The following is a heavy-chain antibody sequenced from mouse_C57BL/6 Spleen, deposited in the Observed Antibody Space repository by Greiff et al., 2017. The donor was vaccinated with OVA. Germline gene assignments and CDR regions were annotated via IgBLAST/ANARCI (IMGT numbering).Heavy chain of an antibody. Sequence: EVQLQQSGPELVKPGASVKISCKASGYTFTDYYMNWVKQSHGKSLEWIGDINPNNGGTSYNQKFKGKATLTVDKSSSTAYMELRSLTSEDSAVYDCARGMVTGYAMDYWGQGTSVTVSS. CDR2: INPNNGGT. CDR3: ARGMVTGYAMDY. V-gene: IGHV1-26*01. J-gene: IGHJ4*01. CDR1: GYTFTDYY. D-gene: IGHD2-2*01.